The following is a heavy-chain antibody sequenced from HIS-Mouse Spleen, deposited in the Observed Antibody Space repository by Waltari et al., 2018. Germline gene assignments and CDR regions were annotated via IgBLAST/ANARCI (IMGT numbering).Heavy chain of an antibody. CDR3: AREIPYSSSWYDWYFDL. J-gene: IGHJ2*01. Sequence: QLQLQESGPGLVKPSETLSLTCTVPGCSLSSRRYYRGWIRQPPGKGLEWIGSIYYSGSTYYNPSLKSRVTISVDTSKNQFSLKLSSVTAADTAVYYCAREIPYSSSWYDWYFDLWGRGTLVTVSS. D-gene: IGHD6-13*01. CDR2: IYYSGST. CDR1: GCSLSSRRYY. V-gene: IGHV4-39*07.